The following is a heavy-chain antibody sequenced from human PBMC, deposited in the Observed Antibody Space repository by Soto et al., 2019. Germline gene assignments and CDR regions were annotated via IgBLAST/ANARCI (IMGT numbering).Heavy chain of an antibody. CDR1: GYTFTGYY. V-gene: IGHV1-2*04. Sequence: QVQLVQSGAEVKKPGASVKVSCKASGYTFTGYYMHWVRQAPGQGLEWMGWINPNSGGTNYAQKFQGWVTMTRDTSIRTAYMELSRMRSDDTAVYYCARGSGYYDFWSGYYTYWGQGTLVTVSS. D-gene: IGHD3-3*01. CDR2: INPNSGGT. J-gene: IGHJ4*02. CDR3: ARGSGYYDFWSGYYTY.